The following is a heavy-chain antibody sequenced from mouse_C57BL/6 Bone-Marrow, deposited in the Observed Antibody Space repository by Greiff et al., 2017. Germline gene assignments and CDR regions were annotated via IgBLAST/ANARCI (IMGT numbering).Heavy chain of an antibody. CDR3: ARGATGFDY. CDR1: GYTFTDHS. V-gene: IGHV1-78*01. CDR2: IYPRDGST. D-gene: IGHD1-1*01. Sequence: VQLQESDAELVKPGASVKISCKVSGYTFTDHSIHWMKQRPERGLEWIGDIYPRDGSTKYNEKFKGKATLTADKSSSTAYRQLNSLTSEDSAVYVCARGATGFDYGGKGTTITVSS. J-gene: IGHJ2*01.